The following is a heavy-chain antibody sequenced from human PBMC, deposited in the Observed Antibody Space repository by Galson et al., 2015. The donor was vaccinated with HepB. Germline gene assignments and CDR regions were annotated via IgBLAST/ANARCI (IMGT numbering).Heavy chain of an antibody. CDR1: GFSLSTSGVG. V-gene: IGHV2-5*01. CDR3: AHSPHYYDSSGYLGALGLFSY. Sequence: PALVKPTQTLTLTCTFSGFSLSTSGVGVGWIRQPPGKALEWLALIYWNDDKRYSPSLKSRLTITKDTSKNQVVLTMTNMDPVDTATYYCAHSPHYYDSSGYLGALGLFSYWGQGTLVTVSS. J-gene: IGHJ4*02. CDR2: IYWNDDK. D-gene: IGHD3-22*01.